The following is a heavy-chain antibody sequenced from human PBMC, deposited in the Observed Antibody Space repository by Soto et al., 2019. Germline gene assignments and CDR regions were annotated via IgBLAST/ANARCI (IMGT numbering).Heavy chain of an antibody. D-gene: IGHD2-15*01. Sequence: ASVKVSCKASGYTFTSYYMHWVRPAPGQGLEWMGIINPSGGSTSYAQKFQGRVTMTRDTSTSTVYMELSSLRSEDTAVYYCARGLGYCSGGSCYWGYYYYMDVWGKGTTVTVTS. V-gene: IGHV1-46*03. CDR1: GYTFTSYY. CDR2: INPSGGST. J-gene: IGHJ6*03. CDR3: ARGLGYCSGGSCYWGYYYYMDV.